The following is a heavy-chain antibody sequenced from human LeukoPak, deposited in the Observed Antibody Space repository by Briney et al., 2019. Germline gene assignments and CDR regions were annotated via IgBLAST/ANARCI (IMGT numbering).Heavy chain of an antibody. V-gene: IGHV7-4-1*02. CDR2: INVVSGNP. J-gene: IGHJ4*02. D-gene: IGHD3-16*01. Sequence: PGASVKVSCKASGYTFTSYDINWLRQAPGQGLEWMGWINVVSGNPTYAQGFTGRFVFSSDTSVSTAYLQISRLEAEDTAVYYCVRDGVVGTVTQFDYWGQGTLVTVSS. CDR1: GYTFTSYD. CDR3: VRDGVVGTVTQFDY.